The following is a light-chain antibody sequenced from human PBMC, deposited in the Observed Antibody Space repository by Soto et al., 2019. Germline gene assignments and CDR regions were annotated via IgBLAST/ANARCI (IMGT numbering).Light chain of an antibody. CDR1: QSISSY. J-gene: IGKJ1*01. V-gene: IGKV1-39*01. Sequence: DIQMTQSPSSLSASVGDRVTISCRASQSISSYLNWFQQKPGKAPKLLIYGASSLQSGVPSRFSGRGSGTDFTLTISCLQSEDFATYYCQQYYSYPRTFGQGTKVDIK. CDR3: QQYYSYPRT. CDR2: GAS.